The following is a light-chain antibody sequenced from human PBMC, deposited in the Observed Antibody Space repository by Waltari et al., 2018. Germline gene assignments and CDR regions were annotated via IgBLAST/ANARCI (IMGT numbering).Light chain of an antibody. CDR3: QQANIFPWT. V-gene: IGKV1-12*01. Sequence: DIRMTQSPSSVPASVGDRVTITCRASQGISRFLAWYQQKPGKAPNLLIYDVSSLQSGVPSRFRGSGSGTDFTLTISSLQPEDFATYYCQQANIFPWTFGQGTKVEIK. CDR2: DVS. J-gene: IGKJ1*01. CDR1: QGISRF.